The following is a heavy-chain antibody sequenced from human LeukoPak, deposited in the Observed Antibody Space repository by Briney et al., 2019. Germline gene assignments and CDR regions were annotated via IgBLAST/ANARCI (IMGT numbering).Heavy chain of an antibody. Sequence: SETLSLTCTVSGGSVSSGSYYWSWIRQPPGKGLEWIGYIYYSGSAKYNPSLKSRVTISVDTSKNQFSLKLSSVTAADTAVYYCARGGYFDWSVDYWGQGTLVTVSS. V-gene: IGHV4-61*01. J-gene: IGHJ4*02. D-gene: IGHD3-9*01. CDR1: GGSVSSGSYY. CDR2: IYYSGSA. CDR3: ARGGYFDWSVDY.